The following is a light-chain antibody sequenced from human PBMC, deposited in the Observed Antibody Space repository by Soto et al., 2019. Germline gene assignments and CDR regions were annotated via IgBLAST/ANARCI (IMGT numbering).Light chain of an antibody. CDR1: HCDVGSYNL. Sequence: QSALTQPASVSGSPGQSVTISCTGTHCDVGSYNLVSWYQQHPGKAPKLIIYEDSKRPSGVSDRFSGSKSGYTASLTISGLEAEDEADYYCCSYAGSFSVIFGGGTKLTVL. CDR2: EDS. J-gene: IGLJ2*01. CDR3: CSYAGSFSVI. V-gene: IGLV2-23*01.